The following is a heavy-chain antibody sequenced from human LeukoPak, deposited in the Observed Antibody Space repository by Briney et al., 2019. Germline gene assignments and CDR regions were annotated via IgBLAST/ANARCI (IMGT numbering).Heavy chain of an antibody. D-gene: IGHD4-17*01. CDR2: IYSGGST. CDR1: GFTFSSYA. V-gene: IGHV3-23*03. Sequence: GGSLRLSCAASGFTFSSYAMSWVRQAPGKGLEWVSVIYSGGSTYYADSVKGRFTISRDNSKNTLYLQMNSLRAEDTAVYYCASRSGGDYPYFDYWGQGTLVTVSS. CDR3: ASRSGGDYPYFDY. J-gene: IGHJ4*02.